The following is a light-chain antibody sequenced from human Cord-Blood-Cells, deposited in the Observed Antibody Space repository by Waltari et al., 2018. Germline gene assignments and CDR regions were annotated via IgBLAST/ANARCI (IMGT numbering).Light chain of an antibody. J-gene: IGLJ1*01. Sequence: QSALTQPRSVSGSPGQSVTISCTGTSSDVGGFNYVSWYQQHPGKPPNLMLYDVSKRPSGVPDRFSGSKSGNTASLTISGLQAEDEADYYCCSYAGSYTYVFGTGTKVTVL. CDR1: SSDVGGFNY. V-gene: IGLV2-11*01. CDR2: DVS. CDR3: CSYAGSYTYV.